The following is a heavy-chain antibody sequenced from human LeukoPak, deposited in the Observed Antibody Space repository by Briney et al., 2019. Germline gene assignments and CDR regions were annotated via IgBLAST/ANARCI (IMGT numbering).Heavy chain of an antibody. Sequence: ASVKVSCKASGYTFTSYYMHWVRQATGQGLEWMGWMNPNSGNTGYAQKFQGRVTITRNTSISTAYMELSSLRSEDTAVYYCARVARERRVYYYYYMDVWGKGTTVTVSS. CDR1: GYTFTSYY. CDR2: MNPNSGNT. CDR3: ARVARERRVYYYYYMDV. V-gene: IGHV1-8*03. J-gene: IGHJ6*03. D-gene: IGHD1-1*01.